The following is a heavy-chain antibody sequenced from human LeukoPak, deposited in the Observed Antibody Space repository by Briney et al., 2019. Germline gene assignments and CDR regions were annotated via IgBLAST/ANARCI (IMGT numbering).Heavy chain of an antibody. V-gene: IGHV3-53*01. CDR3: ARDPPPANPAFDI. Sequence: GGSLRLSCAASGFTVSSNYMSWVRQAPGKGLEWVSVIYSGGSTYYADFVKGRFTISRDNSKNTLYLQMNSLRAEDTAVYYCARDPPPANPAFDIWGRGTMVTVSS. CDR2: IYSGGST. D-gene: IGHD4/OR15-4a*01. J-gene: IGHJ3*02. CDR1: GFTVSSNY.